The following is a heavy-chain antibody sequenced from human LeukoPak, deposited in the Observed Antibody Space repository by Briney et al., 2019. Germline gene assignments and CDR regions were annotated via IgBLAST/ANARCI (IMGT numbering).Heavy chain of an antibody. CDR3: ASGYSYGYYYFDY. V-gene: IGHV3-53*01. CDR1: GFTVSSNY. D-gene: IGHD5-18*01. CDR2: IYSGGST. Sequence: GGSLRLSCAASGFTVSSNYMSWVRQAPGKGLEWVSVIYSGGSTYYADSVKGRFTISRDNSKNTLYLQMNSLRAEDTAVYYCASGYSYGYYYFDYWGQGTPVTVSS. J-gene: IGHJ4*02.